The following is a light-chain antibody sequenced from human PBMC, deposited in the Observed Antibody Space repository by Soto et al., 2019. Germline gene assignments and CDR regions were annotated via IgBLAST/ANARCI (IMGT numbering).Light chain of an antibody. J-gene: IGKJ5*01. CDR2: GAS. CDR3: QQRSNWPPIT. V-gene: IGKV3D-20*02. Sequence: EIVMTQSPATLSVSPGGRATLSCRASQSVSSSYLAWYQQKPGQAPRLLIYGASSRATGIPDRFSGSGSGTDFTLTISRLEPEDFAVYYCQQRSNWPPITFGQGTRLEIK. CDR1: QSVSSSY.